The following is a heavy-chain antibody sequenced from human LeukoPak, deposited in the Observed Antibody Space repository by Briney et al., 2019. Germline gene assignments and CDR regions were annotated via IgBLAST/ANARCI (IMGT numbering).Heavy chain of an antibody. CDR1: GGSISSYY. V-gene: IGHV4-59*01. CDR2: IYYSGST. CDR3: ARRPQRIYYYMDV. Sequence: KPSETLSLTCTVSGGSISSYYWSWIRQPPGKGLEWIGYIYYSGSTNYNPSLKSRVTISVDTSKNQLSLKLSSVTAADTAVYYCARRPQRIYYYMDVWGKGTTVTVSS. J-gene: IGHJ6*03.